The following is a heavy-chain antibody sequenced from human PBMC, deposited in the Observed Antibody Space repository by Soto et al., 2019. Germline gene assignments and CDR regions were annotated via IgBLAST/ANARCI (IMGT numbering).Heavy chain of an antibody. D-gene: IGHD3-9*01. CDR3: ARAADDTLTGHYNGGAFDN. V-gene: IGHV1-18*01. Sequence: QVQLVQSGAEVKKPEASVKVSCKASGYRFSSYGISWVRQAPGQGLEWMGWISAFNGNANYGKKVQDRVSMTTDTSTSPAYMELRRLRADDTAVYYCARAADDTLTGHYNGGAFDNWGQGTMVTVSS. J-gene: IGHJ3*02. CDR2: ISAFNGNA. CDR1: GYRFSSYG.